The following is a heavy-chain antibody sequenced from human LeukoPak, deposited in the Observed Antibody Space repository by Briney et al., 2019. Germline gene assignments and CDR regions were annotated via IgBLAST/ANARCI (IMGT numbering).Heavy chain of an antibody. CDR1: GGSISSNIYY. CDR2: VYYSGNG. CDR3: ARGGGKKVPALYYFDY. Sequence: PSETLSLTCTVSGGSISSNIYYWGWIRQPPGKGLDWIGSVYYSGNGYNSPSLKSRVTISVDTSKNQFSLKLNSVIAADTAVYFCARGGGKKVPALYYFDYWGQGTLVTVSS. J-gene: IGHJ4*02. V-gene: IGHV4-39*07. D-gene: IGHD2-2*01.